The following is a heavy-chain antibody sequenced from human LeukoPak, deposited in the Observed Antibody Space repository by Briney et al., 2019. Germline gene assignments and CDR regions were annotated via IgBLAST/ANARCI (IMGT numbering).Heavy chain of an antibody. CDR3: ARGAYYDFWSGYYTPYYYYYMDV. Sequence: GGSLRLSCAASGFSFNTYTMRWVRQAPGKGLEWVSSISSSSSYIYYADSVKGRFTISRDNAKNSLYLQMNSLRAEDTAVYYCARGAYYDFWSGYYTPYYYYYMDVWGKGTTVTVSS. CDR1: GFSFNTYT. J-gene: IGHJ6*03. D-gene: IGHD3-3*01. V-gene: IGHV3-21*01. CDR2: ISSSSSYI.